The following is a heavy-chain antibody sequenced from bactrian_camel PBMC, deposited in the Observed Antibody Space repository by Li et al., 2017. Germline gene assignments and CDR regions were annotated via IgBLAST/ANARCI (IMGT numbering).Heavy chain of an antibody. CDR3: AADRSFAKCNNREVLEFIY. V-gene: IGHV3S29*01. D-gene: IGHD1*01. J-gene: IGHJ4*01. CDR2: IYGGTT. Sequence: VQAGGSLRLSCARSGYTYCTGRFRQAPGKGREGVGTIYGGTTYYADSVKGRFTISQDNAKNTLYLEMYSLKPEDTAMYYCAADRSFAKCNNREVLEFIYRGQGTQVTVS. CDR1: GYTYC.